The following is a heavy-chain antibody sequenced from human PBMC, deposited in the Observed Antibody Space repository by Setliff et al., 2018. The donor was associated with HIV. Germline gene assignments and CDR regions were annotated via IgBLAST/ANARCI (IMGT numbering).Heavy chain of an antibody. J-gene: IGHJ4*02. CDR2: IYWNDDK. D-gene: IGHD6-19*01. CDR1: GFSLTTSGVG. Sequence: SGPTLVNPTQTLTLTCTFSGFSLTTSGVGVGWIRQPPGEALEWLALIYWNDDKRYNLSLKSRLTVTKDTSKKGVVVTMTNMDPVDTATYYCAHNRDHSTGPYFYDYWGQGTRVTVSS. CDR3: AHNRDHSTGPYFYDY. V-gene: IGHV2-5*01.